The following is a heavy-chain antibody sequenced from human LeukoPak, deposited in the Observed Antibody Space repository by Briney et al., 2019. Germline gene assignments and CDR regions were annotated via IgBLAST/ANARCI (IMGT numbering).Heavy chain of an antibody. Sequence: GGSVRLSCAASGFTFSSYSMNWVRQAPGKGLEWVSSISSSSSYIYYADSVKGRFTISRDNAKNSLYLQMNSLRAEDTAVYYCARDEREGGIVVVPAASDYWGQGTLVTVSS. J-gene: IGHJ4*02. V-gene: IGHV3-21*01. CDR3: ARDEREGGIVVVPAASDY. CDR2: ISSSSSYI. D-gene: IGHD2-2*01. CDR1: GFTFSSYS.